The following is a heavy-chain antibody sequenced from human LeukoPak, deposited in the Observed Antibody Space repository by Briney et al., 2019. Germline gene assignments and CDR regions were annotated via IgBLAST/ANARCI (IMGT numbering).Heavy chain of an antibody. CDR1: GGSISSYY. CDR2: IYYSGST. D-gene: IGHD3-22*01. Sequence: SETLSLTCTVSGGSISSYYWSWIRQPPGKGLEWIGYIYYSGSTYYNPSHKSRVTISVDTSKNQFSLKLSSVTAADTAVYYCARVSLPPYYYDSSGYSRFDYWGQGTLVTVSS. J-gene: IGHJ4*02. CDR3: ARVSLPPYYYDSSGYSRFDY. V-gene: IGHV4-59*08.